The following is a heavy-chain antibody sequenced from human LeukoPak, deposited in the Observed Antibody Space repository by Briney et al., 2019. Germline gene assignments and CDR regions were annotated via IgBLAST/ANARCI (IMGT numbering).Heavy chain of an antibody. Sequence: GGSLRLSCAASGFTFSSYGMHWVRQAPGKGLEWVAVIWYDGSNKYYADSVKGRFTISIDNSKNTLYLQMNSLRAEDAAVYYCAKDPRGSYSRDYYYYMDVWGKGTTVTVSS. V-gene: IGHV3-33*06. CDR1: GFTFSSYG. CDR3: AKDPRGSYSRDYYYYMDV. CDR2: IWYDGSNK. D-gene: IGHD1-26*01. J-gene: IGHJ6*03.